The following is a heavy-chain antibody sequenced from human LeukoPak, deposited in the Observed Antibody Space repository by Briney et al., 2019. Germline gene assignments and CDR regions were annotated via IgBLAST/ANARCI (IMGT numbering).Heavy chain of an antibody. CDR1: GGSISSYY. Sequence: SETLSLTCTVSGGSISSYYWSRIRQPPGKGLEWIGYIYYSGSTNYNPSLKSRVTISVDTSKNQFSLKLSSVTAADTAVYYCARVRPDYYDSSGYKYYFDYWGQGTLVTVSS. V-gene: IGHV4-59*01. CDR2: IYYSGST. D-gene: IGHD3-22*01. J-gene: IGHJ4*02. CDR3: ARVRPDYYDSSGYKYYFDY.